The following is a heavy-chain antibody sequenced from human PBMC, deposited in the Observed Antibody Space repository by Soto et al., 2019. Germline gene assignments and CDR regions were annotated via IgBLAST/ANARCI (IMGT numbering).Heavy chain of an antibody. CDR1: GYTFTSYG. V-gene: IGHV1-18*01. Sequence: ASVKVSCKASGYTFTSYGISWVRQAPGQGLEWMGWNSAYNGNTNYAQKPQGRVTMTTDTSTSTAYMELRSLRSDDTAVYYCARDHPQQRSGHWFGPWGQGTLATVSS. CDR2: NSAYNGNT. CDR3: ARDHPQQRSGHWFGP. D-gene: IGHD6-13*01. J-gene: IGHJ5*02.